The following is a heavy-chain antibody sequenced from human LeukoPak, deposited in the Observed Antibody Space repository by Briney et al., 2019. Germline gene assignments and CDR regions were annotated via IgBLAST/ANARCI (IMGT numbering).Heavy chain of an antibody. CDR1: GSTFSSYG. J-gene: IGHJ5*02. V-gene: IGHV3-13*01. Sequence: GGSLRLSCAASGSTFSSYGMHWVRQATRKGLEWVSPIGATGDTYYPGSVKGRFTISRENAKNSLYLQMNSLRAGDTAVYYCARKQKVYQCLVPYNWFDPWGQGTLVTVSS. CDR2: IGATGDT. D-gene: IGHD6-19*01. CDR3: ARKQKVYQCLVPYNWFDP.